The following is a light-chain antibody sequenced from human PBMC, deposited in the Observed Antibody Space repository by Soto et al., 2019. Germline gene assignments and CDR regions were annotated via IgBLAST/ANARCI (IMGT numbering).Light chain of an antibody. CDR3: QQSGGSPR. CDR1: QSVCGRF. J-gene: IGKJ4*01. CDR2: GAS. Sequence: ENVLTQSPGTLSLSPGERATLSWRPSQSVCGRFLTQFQQKPGQAPRLVICGASSRATGIPDTFNGRGSGTDFTLTISRLEPEDYAVYSCQQSGGSPRFGGGTKVEV. V-gene: IGKV3-20*01.